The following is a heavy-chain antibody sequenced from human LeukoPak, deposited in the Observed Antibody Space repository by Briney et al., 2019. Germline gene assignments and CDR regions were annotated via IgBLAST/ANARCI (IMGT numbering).Heavy chain of an antibody. D-gene: IGHD2-15*01. CDR2: TSSSSSYI. V-gene: IGHV3-21*01. CDR1: GFTFSSLS. J-gene: IGHJ3*02. Sequence: GGSLRLSCAASGFTFSSLSMNWVRQAPGKGLEWVSSTSSSSSYIYYADSVRGRFTISRDNAKNSLYLQMNSLRAEDTAVYYCARSRYCSGGNCYLDAFDIWGQGTMVTVSS. CDR3: ARSRYCSGGNCYLDAFDI.